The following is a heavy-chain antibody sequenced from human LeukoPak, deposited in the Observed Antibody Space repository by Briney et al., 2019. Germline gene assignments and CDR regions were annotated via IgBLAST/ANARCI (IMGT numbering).Heavy chain of an antibody. CDR1: GFTISSYG. V-gene: IGHV3-30*02. CDR2: IRDDGSNT. D-gene: IGHD2-15*01. J-gene: IGHJ6*04. CDR3: AKVLPYCSGGSCYASGGLDV. Sequence: PGGSLRLSCAASGFTISSYGMHWVRQAAGKGLEGVAFIRDDGSNTFYAHSVKGRFTISRDNSKNTLYLQMNSLRAEDTAVYYCAKVLPYCSGGSCYASGGLDVWGKGTTVTVSS.